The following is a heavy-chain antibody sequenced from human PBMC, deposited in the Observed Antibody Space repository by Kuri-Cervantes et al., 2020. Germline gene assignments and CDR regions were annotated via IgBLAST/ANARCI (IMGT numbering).Heavy chain of an antibody. J-gene: IGHJ5*02. V-gene: IGHV3-13*01. Sequence: GGSLRLSCAASGFTFSSYDMHWVRQVTGKGLEWVSSIGTAGDTYYPGSVKGRFTVSRENAKNSLYLQMNRLRAGDTAVYYCASPLVLTGYYMGSWGQGTLVTVSS. CDR1: GFTFSSYD. D-gene: IGHD3-9*01. CDR2: IGTAGDT. CDR3: ASPLVLTGYYMGS.